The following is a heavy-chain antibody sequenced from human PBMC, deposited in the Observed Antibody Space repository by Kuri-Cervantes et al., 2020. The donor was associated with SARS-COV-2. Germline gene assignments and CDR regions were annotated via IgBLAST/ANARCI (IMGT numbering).Heavy chain of an antibody. V-gene: IGHV1-2*02. CDR3: AGSSTSAGHWLDP. J-gene: IGHJ5*02. CDR2: INPNSGGT. Sequence: ASVKVSCRASGYNFKTSGITWARQAPGQGLEWMGWINPNSGGTNYAQKFQGRVTMTRDTSISTAYMELSRLRSDDTAVYYCAGSSTSAGHWLDPWGQETLVTVSS. D-gene: IGHD2-2*01. CDR1: GYNFKTSG.